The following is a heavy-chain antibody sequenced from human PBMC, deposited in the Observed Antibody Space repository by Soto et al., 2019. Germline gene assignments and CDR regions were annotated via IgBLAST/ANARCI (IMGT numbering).Heavy chain of an antibody. CDR2: ISSSGSTI. Sequence: PGGSLRLSCAASGFTFSSYEMNWVRQAPGKGLEWVSYISSSGSTIYYADSVKGRFTISRDNAKNSLYLQMNSLRAEDTAVYYCARESYSSSWPNMGTYYYYYGMDVWGQGTTVTVSS. CDR3: ARESYSSSWPNMGTYYYYYGMDV. D-gene: IGHD6-13*01. CDR1: GFTFSSYE. V-gene: IGHV3-48*03. J-gene: IGHJ6*02.